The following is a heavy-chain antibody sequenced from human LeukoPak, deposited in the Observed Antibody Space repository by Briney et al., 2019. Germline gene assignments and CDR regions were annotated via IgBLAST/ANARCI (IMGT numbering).Heavy chain of an antibody. D-gene: IGHD5-12*01. CDR1: GGSVNSGGYS. Sequence: SQTLSLTCTVSGGSVNSGGYSWSWIRQHPGTGLEWIGYIYYGGSTYYNPSLKSRLSISMDTSKNQFSLNLTSVTGADTAVYYCARSGHSGYDFGYWGQGTLVTVSS. V-gene: IGHV4-31*03. CDR2: IYYGGST. CDR3: ARSGHSGYDFGY. J-gene: IGHJ4*02.